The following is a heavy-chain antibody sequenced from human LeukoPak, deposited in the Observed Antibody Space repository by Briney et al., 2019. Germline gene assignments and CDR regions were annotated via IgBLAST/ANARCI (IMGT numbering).Heavy chain of an antibody. CDR3: AKQGPARIPIVVVSAMAH. Sequence: GGSLRLSCEASGFTFTSYSMNWVRQAPGKGLEWVSTTSASGCSTYYADSVKGRFTISRDNSKNTLYLQMNALRAEDTAVYYCAKQGPARIPIVVVSAMAHWGQGTLVTVSS. CDR2: TSASGCST. D-gene: IGHD2-21*02. V-gene: IGHV3-23*01. J-gene: IGHJ4*02. CDR1: GFTFTSYS.